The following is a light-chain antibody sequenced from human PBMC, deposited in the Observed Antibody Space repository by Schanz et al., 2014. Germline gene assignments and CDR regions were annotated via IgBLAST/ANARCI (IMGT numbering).Light chain of an antibody. CDR2: GSS. V-gene: IGLV1-40*01. CDR3: QSYDTRLNGLYV. Sequence: QSVLTQPPSVSGAPGQRVTISCTGSSSNIGAGYDVHWYQQLPGTAPKLLIYGSSSRPSGVPDRFSGSKSGTSASLAITGLQAEDEADYYCQSYDTRLNGLYVFGTGTKLTVL. J-gene: IGLJ1*01. CDR1: SSNIGAGYD.